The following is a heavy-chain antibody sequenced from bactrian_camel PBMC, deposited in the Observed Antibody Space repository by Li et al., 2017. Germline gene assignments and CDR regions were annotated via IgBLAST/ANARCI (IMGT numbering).Heavy chain of an antibody. V-gene: IGHV3S53*01. CDR1: GYIGGGTS. CDR3: AARGPYCYTKLSVRDFTY. Sequence: QVQLVESGGDSVQAGGALRLSCAASGYIGGGTSYGWFRQGPGKNREGVAAIDSRGTTFYADSVKGRFTISKDSAKNTVYLQMNCLKPEDTAMYYCAARGPYCYTKLSVRDFTYWGQGTQV. J-gene: IGHJ6*01. CDR2: IDSRGTT. D-gene: IGHD2*01.